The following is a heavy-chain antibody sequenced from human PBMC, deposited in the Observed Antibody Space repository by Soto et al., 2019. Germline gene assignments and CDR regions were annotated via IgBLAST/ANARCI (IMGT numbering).Heavy chain of an antibody. J-gene: IGHJ5*02. D-gene: IGHD6-13*01. Sequence: PGGAVRVSCVAPGCTCSSYAKSWVRQAPGKGLEWVSAISGSGGSTYYADSVKRRFTISRDNSNNTLYLQINSLRAEDTAVYYCAKDRRQQLVTSWFDPWGQGTLVTVSS. CDR1: GCTCSSYA. CDR2: ISGSGGST. V-gene: IGHV3-23*01. CDR3: AKDRRQQLVTSWFDP.